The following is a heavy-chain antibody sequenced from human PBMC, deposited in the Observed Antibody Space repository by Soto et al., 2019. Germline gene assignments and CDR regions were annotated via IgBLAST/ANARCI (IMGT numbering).Heavy chain of an antibody. CDR3: AKAVLQWQKVEWFAH. CDR2: LYGSGDT. D-gene: IGHD4-4*01. J-gene: IGHJ5*02. Sequence: ELKLVESGGGLVQPGGSLRLSCAASGFIVSSKYMSWVRQAPGKGLEWVSVLYGSGDTYYADSVRGRFTISRDSSKNTLYLQMNRLRVDDTGVYYCAKAVLQWQKVEWFAHWGQGALVSVSS. V-gene: IGHV3-66*01. CDR1: GFIVSSKY.